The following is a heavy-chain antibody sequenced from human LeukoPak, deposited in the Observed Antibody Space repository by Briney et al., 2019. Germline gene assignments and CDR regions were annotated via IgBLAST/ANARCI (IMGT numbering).Heavy chain of an antibody. J-gene: IGHJ6*02. V-gene: IGHV4-59*08. Sequence: PSETLSLTCTVSGGSISSYYWSWIRQPPGXGLEWIGYIYYSGSTNYNPSLKSRVTISVDTSKKQFSLKLSSVTAADTAVYYCAGGEYSSSWTSMDVWGQGTTVTVSS. D-gene: IGHD6-13*01. CDR2: IYYSGST. CDR1: GGSISSYY. CDR3: AGGEYSSSWTSMDV.